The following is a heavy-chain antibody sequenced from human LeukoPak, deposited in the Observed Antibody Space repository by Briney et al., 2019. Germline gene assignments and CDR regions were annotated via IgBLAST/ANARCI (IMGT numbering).Heavy chain of an antibody. V-gene: IGHV3-30*04. J-gene: IGHJ4*02. Sequence: GGSLRLSCAASGFTFSSYAMHWVRQAPGKGLEWVAVISYDGSNKYYADSVKGRFTISRDNSKNTLYLQVNSLRAEDTAVYYCARDPNREWLVQDHWGQGTLVTVSS. D-gene: IGHD6-19*01. CDR1: GFTFSSYA. CDR3: ARDPNREWLVQDH. CDR2: ISYDGSNK.